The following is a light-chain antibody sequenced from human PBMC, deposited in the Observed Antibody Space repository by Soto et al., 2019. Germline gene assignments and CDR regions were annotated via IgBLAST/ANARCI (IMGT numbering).Light chain of an antibody. V-gene: IGLV2-14*01. J-gene: IGLJ1*01. CDR3: SSYTSSSTL. CDR1: SSDVGGYNY. Sequence: QSVLTQPASVSGSPGQSITISCAGTSSDVGGYNYVSWYQQHPGKAPKLIIFEVSNRPSGVSNRFSASKSVNTASLTISGLQTEDEADYYCSSYTSSSTLFGTGTKVTVL. CDR2: EVS.